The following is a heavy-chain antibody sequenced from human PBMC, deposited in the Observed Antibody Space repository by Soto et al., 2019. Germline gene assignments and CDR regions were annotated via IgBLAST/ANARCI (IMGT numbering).Heavy chain of an antibody. J-gene: IGHJ4*02. Sequence: QVQLVQSGAEVKKPGASVKVSCKASGYTFTSYDINWVRQATGQGLEWMGWMNPNSGNTGYAQKFLGRVTMTRNTSISTAYMELSSLRSDDTAVYYCARAHYYDSSGYYPNFDYWGQGTLVTVSS. CDR1: GYTFTSYD. CDR3: ARAHYYDSSGYYPNFDY. CDR2: MNPNSGNT. V-gene: IGHV1-8*01. D-gene: IGHD3-22*01.